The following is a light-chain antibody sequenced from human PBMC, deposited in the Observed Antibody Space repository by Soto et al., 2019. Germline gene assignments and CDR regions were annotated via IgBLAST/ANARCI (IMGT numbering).Light chain of an antibody. CDR3: SSHGGNSPYV. V-gene: IGLV2-8*01. CDR1: TSDIGGYDH. CDR2: EVN. J-gene: IGLJ1*01. Sequence: QSALTQPPSASGSPGQSVAISCTGTTSDIGGYDHVSWYQQHPGKAPKLMIYEVNKRPSGVPDRFSGSKSGNTASLTVSGLQDEDEADYYCSSHGGNSPYVFGTGTKLTVL.